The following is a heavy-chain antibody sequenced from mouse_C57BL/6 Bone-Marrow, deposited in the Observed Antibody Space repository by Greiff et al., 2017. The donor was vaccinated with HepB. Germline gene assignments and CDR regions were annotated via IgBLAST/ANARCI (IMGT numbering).Heavy chain of an antibody. Sequence: EVHLVESGGGLVKPGGSLKLSCAASGFTFSDYGMHWVRQAPEKGLEWVAYISSGSSTIYYADTVKGRFTISRDNAKNTLFLQMTSLRSEDTAMYYCARRFITTVVALRYFDVWGTGTTVTVSS. J-gene: IGHJ1*03. CDR1: GFTFSDYG. CDR2: ISSGSSTI. D-gene: IGHD1-1*01. CDR3: ARRFITTVVALRYFDV. V-gene: IGHV5-17*01.